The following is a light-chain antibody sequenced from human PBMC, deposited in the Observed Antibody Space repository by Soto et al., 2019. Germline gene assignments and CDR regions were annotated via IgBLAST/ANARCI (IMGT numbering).Light chain of an antibody. CDR2: GAS. CDR1: QSVSSSY. Sequence: EIVLTQSPATLSLSPGERATLSCRASQSVSSSYLAWYQQKPGQAPRLIIYGASSRATGIPDRFSGSGSGTDFTLTISRLEPEDVAVYYCQQYDSSPKTFGQGTKVDI. CDR3: QQYDSSPKT. V-gene: IGKV3-20*01. J-gene: IGKJ1*01.